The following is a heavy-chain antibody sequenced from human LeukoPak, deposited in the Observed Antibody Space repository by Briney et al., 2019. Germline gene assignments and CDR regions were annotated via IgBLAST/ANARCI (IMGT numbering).Heavy chain of an antibody. D-gene: IGHD4/OR15-4a*01. CDR2: IDPNNGRT. CDR3: ASALANSNPGDH. Sequence: ASVQDSFKGSGYTFSGYSIHWMGQAPGQGLEYVGWIDPNNGRTDYAQKFQGRVTMTRDASISTAYMDLSMLRSDDTAVYYCASALANSNPGDHWGQGILVTVTS. V-gene: IGHV1-2*02. CDR1: GYTFSGYS. J-gene: IGHJ4*02.